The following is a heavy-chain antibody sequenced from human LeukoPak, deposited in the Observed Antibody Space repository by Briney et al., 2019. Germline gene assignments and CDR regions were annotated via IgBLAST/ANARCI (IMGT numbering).Heavy chain of an antibody. D-gene: IGHD4-23*01. CDR1: GGSISSGDYY. CDR3: ARDGATVVTPDYNWFDP. CDR2: IYYSGST. Sequence: SETLSLTCTVSGGSISSGDYYWSWIRQPPGKGLEWIGYIYYSGSTYYNPSLKSRVTISVDTSKNQFSLKLSSVTAADTAVYYCARDGATVVTPDYNWFDPWGQGTLVTVSS. V-gene: IGHV4-30-4*01. J-gene: IGHJ5*02.